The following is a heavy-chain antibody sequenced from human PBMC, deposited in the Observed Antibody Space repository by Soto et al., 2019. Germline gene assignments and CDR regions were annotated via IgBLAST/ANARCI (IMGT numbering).Heavy chain of an antibody. Sequence: EVPLVESGGGVVRPGGSLRLSGTPSGFTFDDYVISWVRQPPGKGLDWVSGINWNGGSTGYANSVKGRVTMSRDNAKNVLYLPMNILRAEDTALYHCARDLGYCSGGSCYAPGWYFAPWGRGTLFTVAS. CDR2: INWNGGST. CDR3: ARDLGYCSGGSCYAPGWYFAP. D-gene: IGHD2-15*01. CDR1: GFTFDDYV. J-gene: IGHJ2*01. V-gene: IGHV3-20*01.